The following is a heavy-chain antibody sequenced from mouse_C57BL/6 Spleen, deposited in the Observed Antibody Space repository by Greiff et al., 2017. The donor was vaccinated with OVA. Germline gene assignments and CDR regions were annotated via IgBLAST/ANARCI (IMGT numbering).Heavy chain of an antibody. Sequence: VQLQQSGAELVRPGASVKLSCTASGFNIKDDYMHWVKQRPEQGLEWIGWIYPENGDTEYASKFQGKATITADTSSNTAYLQLSSLTSEDTAVYYCTTNWDEGFAYWGQGTLVTVSA. J-gene: IGHJ3*01. CDR3: TTNWDEGFAY. D-gene: IGHD4-1*02. CDR2: IYPENGDT. V-gene: IGHV14-4*01. CDR1: GFNIKDDY.